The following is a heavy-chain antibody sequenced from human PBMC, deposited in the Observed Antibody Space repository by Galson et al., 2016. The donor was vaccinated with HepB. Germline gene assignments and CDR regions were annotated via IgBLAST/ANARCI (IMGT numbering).Heavy chain of an antibody. Sequence: SETLSLTCAVYGGSFSSYHWNWVRQPPGKGLEWIGEIDRRGSTNYKSSLKSRVTISVDTSKNQGSLKLTSVTAADTAVYYCARDRLGLQGPRRYFDFWGQGTLITVSS. V-gene: IGHV4-34*01. CDR3: ARDRLGLQGPRRYFDF. D-gene: IGHD1-14*01. CDR2: IDRRGST. CDR1: GGSFSSYH. J-gene: IGHJ4*02.